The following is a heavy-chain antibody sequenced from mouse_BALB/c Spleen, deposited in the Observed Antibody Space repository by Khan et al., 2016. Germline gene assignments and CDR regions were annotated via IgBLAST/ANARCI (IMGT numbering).Heavy chain of an antibody. Sequence: EVQLQESGPSLVKPSQSLSLTCSVTGDSITSGYWNWIRKFLGNKLEYRGCISYSGSTSFNPSLKSRISITRNTSKNPCYLQLHSVATGDTATSSGDSAETPAQASFTCLAYWGQGTLVTVSA. CDR3: DSAETPAQASFTCLAY. J-gene: IGHJ3*01. CDR2: ISYSGST. D-gene: IGHD3-2*02. CDR1: GDSITSGY. V-gene: IGHV3-8*02.